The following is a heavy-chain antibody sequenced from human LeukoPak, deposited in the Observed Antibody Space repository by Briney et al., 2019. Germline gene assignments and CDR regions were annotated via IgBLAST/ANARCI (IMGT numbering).Heavy chain of an antibody. V-gene: IGHV3-23*01. CDR1: GFTFSSYA. J-gene: IGHJ4*02. Sequence: GGSLRLTCAASGFTFSSYAMSWVRQAPGKGLEWVSAISGSGGSTYYADSVKGRFTISRDNSKNTLYLQMNSLRAEDTAVYYCAKLLPRTLVVITTDPVFDYWGQGTLVTVSS. CDR2: ISGSGGST. D-gene: IGHD3-22*01. CDR3: AKLLPRTLVVITTDPVFDY.